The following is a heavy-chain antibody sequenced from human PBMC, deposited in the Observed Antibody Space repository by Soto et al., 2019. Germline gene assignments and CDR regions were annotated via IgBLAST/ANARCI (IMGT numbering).Heavy chain of an antibody. V-gene: IGHV3-48*03. J-gene: IGHJ6*02. CDR3: ARTLKNQLPPYYYAMDV. CDR2: ISPSDSAA. CDR1: GFTFSRYE. D-gene: IGHD1-1*01. Sequence: EEQLVESGGGLVHPGGSLRLSCSASGFTFSRYEMNWVRQGPGRGLEWISYISPSDSAAYYADSVKGRFTISRDNAKNTLILQMKSLRAEDTAVYYCARTLKNQLPPYYYAMDVWGQGTTVTVSS.